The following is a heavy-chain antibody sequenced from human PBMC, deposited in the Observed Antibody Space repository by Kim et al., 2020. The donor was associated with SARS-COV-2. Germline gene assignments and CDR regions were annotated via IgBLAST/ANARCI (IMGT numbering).Heavy chain of an antibody. CDR2: IYYSGST. J-gene: IGHJ4*02. Sequence: SETLSLTCTVSGGSISSSSYYWGWIRQPPGKGLEWIGSIYYSGSTYYNPSLKSQVTISVDTSKNQFSLKLSSVTAADTAVYYCARLDGDYADYWGQGTLVTVSS. CDR3: ARLDGDYADY. V-gene: IGHV4-39*01. D-gene: IGHD4-17*01. CDR1: GGSISSSSYY.